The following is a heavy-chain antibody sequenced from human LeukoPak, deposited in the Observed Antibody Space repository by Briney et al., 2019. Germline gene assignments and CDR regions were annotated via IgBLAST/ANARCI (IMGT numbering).Heavy chain of an antibody. CDR3: ASAPVAGVFDY. V-gene: IGHV4-34*01. J-gene: IGHJ4*02. Sequence: PSETLSLTCAVYGGSFSGYYWSWIRQPPGKGLEWIGGINHSGSTNYNPSLKSRVTISVDTSKNQFSLKLSSVTAADTAVYYCASAPVAGVFDYWGQGTLVTVSS. CDR2: INHSGST. D-gene: IGHD6-19*01. CDR1: GGSFSGYY.